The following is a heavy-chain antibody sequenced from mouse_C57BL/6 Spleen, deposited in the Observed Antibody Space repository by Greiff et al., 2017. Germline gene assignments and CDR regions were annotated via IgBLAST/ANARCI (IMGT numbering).Heavy chain of an antibody. D-gene: IGHD1-1*01. Sequence: VQLQQSGAELVRPGASVTLSCKASGYTFTDYEMHWVKQTPVHGLEWIGAIDPETGGTAYNQKFKGKAILTADKSSSTAYMELRSLTSEDSAVYYCTRYYGSSGYYAMDYWGQGTSVTVSS. J-gene: IGHJ4*01. CDR1: GYTFTDYE. CDR3: TRYYGSSGYYAMDY. V-gene: IGHV1-15*01. CDR2: IDPETGGT.